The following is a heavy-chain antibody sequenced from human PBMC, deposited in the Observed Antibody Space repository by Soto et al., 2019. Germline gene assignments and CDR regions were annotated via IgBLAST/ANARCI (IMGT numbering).Heavy chain of an antibody. CDR3: ARTGGYCSGGSCYPNWFDP. CDR2: IWYDGSNK. D-gene: IGHD2-15*01. Sequence: QVQLVESGGGVVQPGRSLRLSCAASGFTFSSYGMHWVRQAPGKGLEWVAVIWYDGSNKYYADSVKGRFTISRDNSKDTLYLKMNSLRAEDTAVYYCARTGGYCSGGSCYPNWFDPWGQGTLVTVSS. V-gene: IGHV3-33*01. CDR1: GFTFSSYG. J-gene: IGHJ5*02.